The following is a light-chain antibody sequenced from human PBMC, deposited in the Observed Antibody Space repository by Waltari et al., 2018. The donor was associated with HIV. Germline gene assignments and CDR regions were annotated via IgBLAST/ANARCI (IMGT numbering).Light chain of an antibody. V-gene: IGLV3-21*02. CDR3: QVWDGSSEHWV. CDR2: DDR. Sequence: SYVLTQPLSVSVAPGQTGRITCGGDNIGTKSVHGYQQKPGQAPVLVVHDDRDRHSGYPERFSGSNSGNTATLTVSRVEVGDEADYYCQVWDGSSEHWVFGGGTKLTVL. CDR1: NIGTKS. J-gene: IGLJ3*02.